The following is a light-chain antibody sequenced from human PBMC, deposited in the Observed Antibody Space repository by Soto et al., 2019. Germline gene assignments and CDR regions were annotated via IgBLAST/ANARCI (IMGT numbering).Light chain of an antibody. CDR3: HQRDSTPVL. Sequence: DIQMTQSPSSLSASVGDRVTITCRASQSISSYLNWYQQKPGKAPKLLIYAAYSVQSGVPSRFSGSGSGTEFTLTISSLQPEDFANYYCHQRDSTPVLFGQGNKLEIK. CDR2: AAY. V-gene: IGKV1-39*01. J-gene: IGKJ2*01. CDR1: QSISSY.